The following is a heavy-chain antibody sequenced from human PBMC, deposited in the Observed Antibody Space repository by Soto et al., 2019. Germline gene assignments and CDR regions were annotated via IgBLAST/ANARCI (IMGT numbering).Heavy chain of an antibody. CDR1: GFTFSNAW. CDR3: TTDRDTYGFDP. D-gene: IGHD5-18*01. J-gene: IGHJ5*02. CDR2: IKSRADGGTT. V-gene: IGHV3-15*01. Sequence: GGSLRVSCTVSGFTFSNAWMTWVRQAPGKGLEWVGRIKSRADGGTTDYAAPVKGRFKISRGDSKNTLYLQMNSLKTEDTAVYYCTTDRDTYGFDPSRQGTLVTVSS.